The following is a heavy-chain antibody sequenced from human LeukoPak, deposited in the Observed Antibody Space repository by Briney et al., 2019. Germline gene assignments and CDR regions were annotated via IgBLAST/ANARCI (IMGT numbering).Heavy chain of an antibody. CDR1: GFTFSSYG. CDR3: ARDNCSGGSCYTNYWYFDL. CDR2: IRYDGSNK. V-gene: IGHV3-30*02. Sequence: GGSLRLSCAASGFTFSSYGMHWVRQAPGKGLEWVAFIRYDGSNKYYADSVKGRFTISRDNSKNTLYLQMNSLRAEDTAVYYCARDNCSGGSCYTNYWYFDLWGRGTLVTVSS. J-gene: IGHJ2*01. D-gene: IGHD2-15*01.